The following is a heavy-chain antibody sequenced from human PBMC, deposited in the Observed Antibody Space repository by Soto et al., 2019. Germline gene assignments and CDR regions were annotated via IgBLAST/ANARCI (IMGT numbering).Heavy chain of an antibody. D-gene: IGHD5-12*01. Sequence: SETLSLTCTVSGGSISSYYWSWIRQPPGKGLEWIGYIYYSGSTNYNPSLKSRVTISVDTSKNQFSLKLSSVTAADTAVYYCARDGGYETHFDYWGQGTLVTVSS. V-gene: IGHV4-59*01. CDR2: IYYSGST. J-gene: IGHJ4*02. CDR1: GGSISSYY. CDR3: ARDGGYETHFDY.